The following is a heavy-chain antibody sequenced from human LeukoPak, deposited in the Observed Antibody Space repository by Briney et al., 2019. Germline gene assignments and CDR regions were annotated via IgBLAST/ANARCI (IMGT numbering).Heavy chain of an antibody. CDR2: IIPIFGTA. D-gene: IGHD2-2*02. Sequence: SVKVSCKASGGTFSSYAISWVRQAPGQGLEWMGGIIPIFGTANYAQKFQGRVTITADESTSTAYMELSSLRSEDTAVYYCARDHCSSTSCYNAFDIWGQGTMVTVSS. CDR1: GGTFSSYA. J-gene: IGHJ3*02. CDR3: ARDHCSSTSCYNAFDI. V-gene: IGHV1-69*01.